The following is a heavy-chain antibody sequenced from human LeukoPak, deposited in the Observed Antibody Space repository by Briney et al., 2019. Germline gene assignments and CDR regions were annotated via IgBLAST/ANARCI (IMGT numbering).Heavy chain of an antibody. CDR3: ARDRLEAVTDDDYFDY. CDR1: GFTFSSYG. V-gene: IGHV3-33*01. Sequence: PGGSLRLSCAASGFTFSSYGMHWVRQAPGKGLEWVAVIWYDGSNKYYADSVKGRFTISRDNSKNTVYLQMNSLRAEDTGVYYCARDRLEAVTDDDYFDYWGQGTLVTVSS. J-gene: IGHJ4*02. D-gene: IGHD2-21*02. CDR2: IWYDGSNK.